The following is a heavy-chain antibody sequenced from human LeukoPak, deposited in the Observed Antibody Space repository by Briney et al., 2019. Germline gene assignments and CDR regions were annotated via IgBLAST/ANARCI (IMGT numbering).Heavy chain of an antibody. V-gene: IGHV3-30*07. CDR2: ISYDGSNK. J-gene: IGHJ6*03. Sequence: PGGSLRLSCAASGFTFSSYAMHWVRQAPGKGLEWVAVISYDGSNKYYADSVKGRFTISRDNSKNTLYLQMNSLRAEDTAVYYCTAPGRSYFDWLSPPVYYYYMDVWGKGTTVTVSS. D-gene: IGHD3-9*01. CDR3: TAPGRSYFDWLSPPVYYYYMDV. CDR1: GFTFSSYA.